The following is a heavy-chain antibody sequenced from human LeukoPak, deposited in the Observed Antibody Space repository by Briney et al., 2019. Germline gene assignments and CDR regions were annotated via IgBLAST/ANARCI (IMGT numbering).Heavy chain of an antibody. CDR2: IWYDGSNK. Sequence: GGSLRLSCAASGFTFSSYGMHWVRQAPGKGLEWVAVIWYDGSNKYYADSVKGRFTISRDNSKNTLYLQMDSLRAEDTAVYYCARPPPVKCSGGSCYSTYSGMDVGGKGTTVTVSS. V-gene: IGHV3-33*01. D-gene: IGHD2-15*01. CDR3: ARPPPVKCSGGSCYSTYSGMDV. J-gene: IGHJ6*04. CDR1: GFTFSSYG.